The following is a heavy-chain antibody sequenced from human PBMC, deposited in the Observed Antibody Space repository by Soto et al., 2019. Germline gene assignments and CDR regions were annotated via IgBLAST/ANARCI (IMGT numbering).Heavy chain of an antibody. Sequence: EVQLVESGGGLVQPGGPLKISCAASGFTFSASAMHWVRQASGKGLEWVGRIRDKANSYATAYTASVKGRFTISRDDSKNTAYLQMNSLKTEDTAVYYCTRLCCGGDGDFDSWGQGTLVTVSS. V-gene: IGHV3-73*02. J-gene: IGHJ4*02. D-gene: IGHD2-21*02. CDR2: IRDKANSYAT. CDR1: GFTFSASA. CDR3: TRLCCGGDGDFDS.